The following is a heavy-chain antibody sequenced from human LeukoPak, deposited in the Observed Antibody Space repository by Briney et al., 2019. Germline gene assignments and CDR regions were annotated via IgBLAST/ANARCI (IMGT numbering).Heavy chain of an antibody. Sequence: GGSLRLSCAASGFTFSSYAMSWVRQAPGKGLEWVSVIYSGGSTYYADSVKGRFTISRDNAKNTLYLQMNSLRVEDTAVYYCARGPPDGSGSYYPGAYWGQGTLVTVSS. CDR2: IYSGGST. J-gene: IGHJ4*02. D-gene: IGHD3-10*01. CDR3: ARGPPDGSGSYYPGAY. V-gene: IGHV3-23*03. CDR1: GFTFSSYA.